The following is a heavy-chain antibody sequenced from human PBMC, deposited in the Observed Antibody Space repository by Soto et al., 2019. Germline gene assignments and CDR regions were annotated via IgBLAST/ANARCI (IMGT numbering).Heavy chain of an antibody. CDR2: IYYSGST. CDR1: GGSISSSSYY. J-gene: IGHJ6*02. D-gene: IGHD3-3*01. V-gene: IGHV4-39*01. CDR3: ARRRVGGGSYYYGMDV. Sequence: QLQLQESGPGLVKPSETLSLTCTVSGGSISSSSYYWGWIRQPPGKGLEWIGSIYYSGSTYYNPSLKSRVTISVDTSKNQFSLKLSSVTAADTAVYYCARRRVGGGSYYYGMDVWGQGTTVTVSS.